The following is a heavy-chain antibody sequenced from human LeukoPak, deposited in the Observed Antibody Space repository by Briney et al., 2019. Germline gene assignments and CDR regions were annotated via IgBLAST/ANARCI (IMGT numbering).Heavy chain of an antibody. Sequence: GGSLRLSCVASDFTFDFYWMTWVRQAPGKGLEWLANILPDGSQKYYADSVKGRFTISRDNSKNTLYLLLNSLRAEDTAVYHCAEENYYDSSAFLDYWGQGTLVTVSS. CDR1: DFTFDFYW. J-gene: IGHJ4*02. V-gene: IGHV3-30*02. CDR2: ILPDGSQK. D-gene: IGHD3-22*01. CDR3: AEENYYDSSAFLDY.